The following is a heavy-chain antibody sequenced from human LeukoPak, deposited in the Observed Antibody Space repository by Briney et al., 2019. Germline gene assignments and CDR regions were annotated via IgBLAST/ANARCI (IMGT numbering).Heavy chain of an antibody. CDR1: GYTFTNYD. D-gene: IGHD1-26*01. CDR2: MNPNSGNT. V-gene: IGHV1-8*01. CDR3: ARDIAGATKGGWFDT. Sequence: GASVKVSCKASGYTFTNYDINWVRQATGLGLEWMGWMNPNSGNTGYAQKFQGRVTMTRNTSISTAYMELSSLRSEDTALYYCARDIAGATKGGWFDTWGQGTPVTVSS. J-gene: IGHJ5*02.